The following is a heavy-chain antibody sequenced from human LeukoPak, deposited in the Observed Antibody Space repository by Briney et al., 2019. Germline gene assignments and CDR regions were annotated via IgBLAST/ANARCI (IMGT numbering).Heavy chain of an antibody. CDR3: VGGGSYLDFDY. V-gene: IGHV4-34*01. CDR2: INHSGST. J-gene: IGHJ4*02. D-gene: IGHD1-26*01. Sequence: SETLSLTCAVYGGSFSGYYWSWIRQPPGKGLEWIGEINHSGSTNYNPSLKSRVTISVDTSKNQFSLKLSSVTAADTAVYYCVGGGSYLDFDYWGQGTLVTVSS. CDR1: GGSFSGYY.